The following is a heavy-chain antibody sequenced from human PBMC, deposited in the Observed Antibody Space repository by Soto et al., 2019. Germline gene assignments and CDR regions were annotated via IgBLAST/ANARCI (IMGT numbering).Heavy chain of an antibody. D-gene: IGHD2-8*01. Sequence: GGSLRLSCAASGFTFDDFTMHWVRHPPGKGLEWISRVSWDGGTTSYADSVKGRFTISRDNSKNSLYLQVKSLRTEDTAFYYCAKENGGTYAFDYWGQGTLVTVSS. CDR3: AKENGGTYAFDY. V-gene: IGHV3-43*01. CDR1: GFTFDDFT. J-gene: IGHJ4*02. CDR2: VSWDGGTT.